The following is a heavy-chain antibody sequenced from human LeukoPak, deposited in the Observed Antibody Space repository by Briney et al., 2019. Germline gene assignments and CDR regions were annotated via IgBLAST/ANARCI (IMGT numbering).Heavy chain of an antibody. Sequence: SETLSLTCTVSGGSISSSSYYWGWIRQPPGKGLEWIGSIYYSGSTYYNPSLKSRVTISVDTSKNQFSLKLSSVTAADTAVYYCARGRDSGSYVTYFDYWGQGTLVTVSS. D-gene: IGHD1-26*01. CDR1: GGSISSSSYY. CDR3: ARGRDSGSYVTYFDY. CDR2: IYYSGST. V-gene: IGHV4-39*07. J-gene: IGHJ4*02.